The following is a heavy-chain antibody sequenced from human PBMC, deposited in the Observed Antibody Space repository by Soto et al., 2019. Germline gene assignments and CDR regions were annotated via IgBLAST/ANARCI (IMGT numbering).Heavy chain of an antibody. D-gene: IGHD2-2*01. V-gene: IGHV4-61*01. J-gene: IGHJ6*02. CDR3: ARFVRSCSATTCSTRADV. CDR1: GGFVNSDTHS. Sequence: SETLSLTCTVSGGFVNSDTHSWSWIRQAPGKRLEWIGFIYSGGSTKNPSLRSRVTMSVDTSKNQFSLKLRSVIVADTAVYHCARFVRSCSATTCSTRADVWGQGITVTVSS. CDR2: IYSGGST.